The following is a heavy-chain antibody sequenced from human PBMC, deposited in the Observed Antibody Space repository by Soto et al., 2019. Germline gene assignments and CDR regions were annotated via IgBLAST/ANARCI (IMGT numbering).Heavy chain of an antibody. CDR2: IYYSGNT. V-gene: IGHV4-30-4*01. CDR3: AGDGTSYYCGMDV. J-gene: IGHJ6*02. D-gene: IGHD2-2*01. Sequence: PSETLSLTCSVSGGSISSGYYYWSWIRQPPGKGLEWIGNIYYSGNTYYNPSLKSRLIISIDTSKNQFSLKLSSVTAADTAVYYSAGDGTSYYCGMDVWGQGTTVTVSS. CDR1: GGSISSGYYY.